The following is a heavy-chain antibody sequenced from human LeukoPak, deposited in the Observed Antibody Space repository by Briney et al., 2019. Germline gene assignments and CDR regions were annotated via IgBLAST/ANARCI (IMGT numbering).Heavy chain of an antibody. Sequence: ASVKVSCKASGYTFTDYYIHWVRQAPGQGLEWMGWINPNNGDTNFAPNFHGRVTMTRGTSINTAYMDLSRLRSDDTVVYFCARDEVRGVMRVYGAEYFHHWGQGTLVSVSS. J-gene: IGHJ1*01. V-gene: IGHV1-2*02. CDR3: ARDEVRGVMRVYGAEYFHH. CDR2: INPNNGDT. D-gene: IGHD3-10*01. CDR1: GYTFTDYY.